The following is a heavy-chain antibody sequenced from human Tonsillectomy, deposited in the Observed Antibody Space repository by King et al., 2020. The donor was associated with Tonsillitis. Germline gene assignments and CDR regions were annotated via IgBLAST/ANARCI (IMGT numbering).Heavy chain of an antibody. D-gene: IGHD2-15*01. CDR1: GFSFSNYW. CDR2: IKPDGSDK. CDR3: ARDGYCSGGSCSSGLHY. Sequence: QLVQSGGGLVQPGGSLRLSCAASGFSFSNYWMSWVRQAPGKGLEWVANIKPDGSDKYYVDSLKGRFTISRDNAKNSLYLQMNSLRAEDTAVYYCARDGYCSGGSCSSGLHYWGQGILVTVSS. J-gene: IGHJ4*02. V-gene: IGHV3-7*03.